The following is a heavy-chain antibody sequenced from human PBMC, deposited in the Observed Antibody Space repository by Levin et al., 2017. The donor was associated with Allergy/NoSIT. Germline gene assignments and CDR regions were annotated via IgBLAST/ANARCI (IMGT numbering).Heavy chain of an antibody. Sequence: SGPTLVKPTQTLTLTCTFSGFLFSTSGVGVGWIRQPPGKALEWLALIYWDNDKRYNPSLKSRLTITKDTSKNQVVLTMTNMDPVDTATYYCAHRHCTSTSCYAGGMFDYWGQGTLVTVSS. J-gene: IGHJ4*02. CDR2: IYWDNDK. CDR3: AHRHCTSTSCYAGGMFDY. D-gene: IGHD2-2*01. CDR1: GFLFSTSGVG. V-gene: IGHV2-5*02.